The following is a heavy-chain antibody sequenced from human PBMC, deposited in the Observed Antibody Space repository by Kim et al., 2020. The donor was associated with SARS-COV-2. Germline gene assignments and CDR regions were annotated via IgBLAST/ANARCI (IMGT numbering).Heavy chain of an antibody. Sequence: SETLSLTCAVYGGSFSGYYWSWIRQPPGKGLEWIGEINHSGSTNYNPSLKSRVTISVDTSKNQFSLKLSSVTAADTAVYYCARGFRVPAAIIRWYFDLWGRGTLVTVSS. CDR1: GGSFSGYY. CDR2: INHSGST. J-gene: IGHJ2*01. V-gene: IGHV4-34*01. CDR3: ARGFRVPAAIIRWYFDL. D-gene: IGHD2-2*01.